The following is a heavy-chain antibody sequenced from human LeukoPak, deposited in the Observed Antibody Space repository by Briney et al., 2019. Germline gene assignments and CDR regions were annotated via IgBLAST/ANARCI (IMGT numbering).Heavy chain of an antibody. V-gene: IGHV3-43*01. CDR3: VTQEGAAYYYYGMDV. CDR1: GFTFDDYT. D-gene: IGHD6-25*01. CDR2: ISWDGGST. Sequence: GGSLRLSCAASGFTFDDYTMHWVRQAPGKGLEWVSLISWDGGSTYYADSVKGRFTISRDNSKNSLYLQMNSLRTEDTALYYCVTQEGAAYYYYGMDVWGQGTTVTVSS. J-gene: IGHJ6*02.